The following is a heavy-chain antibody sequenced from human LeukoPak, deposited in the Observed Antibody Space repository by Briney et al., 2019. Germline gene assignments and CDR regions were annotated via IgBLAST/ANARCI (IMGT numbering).Heavy chain of an antibody. CDR1: GGSFSGYY. V-gene: IGHV4-34*01. J-gene: IGHJ4*02. Sequence: PSETLSLTCAVYGGSFSGYYWSWIRQPPGKGLEWIGEINHSGSTNYNPSLKSRVTISVDTSKNQFSLKLSSVTAADTAVYYCARSGIAARPAIFGYWGQGTLVTVSS. D-gene: IGHD6-6*01. CDR3: ARSGIAARPAIFGY. CDR2: INHSGST.